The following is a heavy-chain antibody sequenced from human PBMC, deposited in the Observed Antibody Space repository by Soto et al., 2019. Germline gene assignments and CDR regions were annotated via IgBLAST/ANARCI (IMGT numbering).Heavy chain of an antibody. CDR1: GGSFSGYY. V-gene: IGHV4-34*01. J-gene: IGHJ6*02. CDR3: ARLGGYCSGTSCYGYYGMDV. Sequence: SETLSLTCAVYGGSFSGYYWSWIRQPPGKGLEWIGEINHSGSTNYNPSLESRVTISVDTSKNQFSLKVSSVTAADTAMYYCARLGGYCSGTSCYGYYGMDVWGQGTTVTV. CDR2: INHSGST. D-gene: IGHD2-2*01.